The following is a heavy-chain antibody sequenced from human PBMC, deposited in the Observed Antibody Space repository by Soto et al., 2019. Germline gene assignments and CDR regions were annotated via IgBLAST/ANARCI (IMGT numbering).Heavy chain of an antibody. V-gene: IGHV3-15*01. D-gene: IGHD5-12*01. Sequence: EVQLVETGGGLIQPGGSLRLSCAASGFTVSSNYMSWVRQAPGKGLEWVGRIKSKTDGGTTDYAAPVKGRFTISRDDSKNTLYLQMNSLKTEDTAVYYCTTEGYSGYVGKLNWGQGTLVTVSS. J-gene: IGHJ4*02. CDR1: GFTVSSNY. CDR3: TTEGYSGYVGKLN. CDR2: IKSKTDGGTT.